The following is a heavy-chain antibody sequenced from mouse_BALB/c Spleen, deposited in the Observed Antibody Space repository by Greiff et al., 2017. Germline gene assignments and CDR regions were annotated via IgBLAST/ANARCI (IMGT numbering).Heavy chain of an antibody. CDR1: GYTFTSYW. Sequence: QVQLQQPGAELVKPGASVKLSCKASGYTFTSYWMHWVKQRPGQGLEWIGEINPSNGRTNYNEKFKSTATLTVDKSSSPAYMQISSLTSEASAVDYGAMYDGSSPMDDWGQGTSVTVSS. D-gene: IGHD1-1*01. J-gene: IGHJ4*01. CDR2: INPSNGRT. CDR3: AMYDGSSPMDD. V-gene: IGHV1S81*02.